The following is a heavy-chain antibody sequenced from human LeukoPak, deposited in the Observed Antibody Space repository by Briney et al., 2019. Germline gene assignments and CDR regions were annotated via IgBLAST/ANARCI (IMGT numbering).Heavy chain of an antibody. CDR1: GGSISSYY. CDR3: ARDPRGIVGADHNWFDP. J-gene: IGHJ5*02. D-gene: IGHD1-26*01. Sequence: PWETLSLTCTVSGGSISSYYWSWIRQPAGKGLEWIGRIYASGSTNYNPSLKSRVTMSVDTSKSQFSLKLISVTAADTAVYYCARDPRGIVGADHNWFDPWGQGTLVTVSS. CDR2: IYASGST. V-gene: IGHV4-4*07.